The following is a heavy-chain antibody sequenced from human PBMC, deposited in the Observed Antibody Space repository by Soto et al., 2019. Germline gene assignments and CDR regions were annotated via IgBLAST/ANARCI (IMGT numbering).Heavy chain of an antibody. V-gene: IGHV3-73*02. J-gene: IGHJ4*02. CDR1: GFAFSDSA. CDR2: IRGKRGNDGT. D-gene: IGHD5-18*01. Sequence: EVQLVESGGGLVQPGGSLKLSCAASGFAFSDSAMHWVRQASGKGLEWIGRIRGKRGNDGTAYAASVKGRFTISRDDSKTTTYLQMNSLKIEDTAVYYCTGRRDWTAVDPLDYCGQGTLVTVSS. CDR3: TGRRDWTAVDPLDY.